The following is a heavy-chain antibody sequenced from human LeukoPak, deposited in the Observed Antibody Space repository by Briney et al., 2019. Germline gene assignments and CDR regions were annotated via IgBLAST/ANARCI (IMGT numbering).Heavy chain of an antibody. D-gene: IGHD6-13*01. J-gene: IGHJ4*02. V-gene: IGHV3-23*01. Sequence: PGGSLRLSCAVSGFTFSSHAMSWVRQAPGKGLEWVSDIPYSGGDTYYADSVKGRFTISRDNSKNTLYLQMNSLRTEDTAVYYCAKAASTNWSFDYRGQGTLVTVSS. CDR2: IPYSGGDT. CDR1: GFTFSSHA. CDR3: AKAASTNWSFDY.